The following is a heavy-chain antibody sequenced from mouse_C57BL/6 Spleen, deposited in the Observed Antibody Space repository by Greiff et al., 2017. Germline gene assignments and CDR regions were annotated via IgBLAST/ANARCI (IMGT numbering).Heavy chain of an antibody. CDR3: ARLTTVVFDY. CDR2: IDPSDSYT. Sequence: FQLQQPGAELVRPGTSVKLSCKASGYTFTSYWMHWVKQRPGQGLEWIGVIDPSDSYTNYNQKFKGKATLTVDTSSSTAYMQLSSLTSEDSAVYYCARLTTVVFDYWGQGTTLTVSS. V-gene: IGHV1-59*01. J-gene: IGHJ2*01. CDR1: GYTFTSYW. D-gene: IGHD1-1*01.